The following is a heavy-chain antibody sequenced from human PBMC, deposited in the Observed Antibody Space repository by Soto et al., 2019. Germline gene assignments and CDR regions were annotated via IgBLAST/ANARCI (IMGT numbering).Heavy chain of an antibody. Sequence: QVQLQESGPGLVKPSQTLSLTCTVSGGSISSGDYYWSWIRQPPGKGLEWIGYIYYSGSTYYNPSLMSRFTISVDTSKNQFSLKLSSVTAADTAVYYCARERPDGARLDPWGQGTLVTVSS. D-gene: IGHD6-6*01. CDR1: GGSISSGDYY. CDR2: IYYSGST. CDR3: ARERPDGARLDP. V-gene: IGHV4-30-4*01. J-gene: IGHJ5*02.